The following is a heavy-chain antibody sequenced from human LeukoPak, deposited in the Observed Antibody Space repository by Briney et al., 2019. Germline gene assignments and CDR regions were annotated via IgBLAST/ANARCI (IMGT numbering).Heavy chain of an antibody. CDR1: GFTFSTYS. CDR2: ISGSGGST. Sequence: GGSLRLSCTASGFTFSTYSMNWVRQAPGKGLEWVSAISGSGGSTYYADSVKGRFTISRDNSKNTLYLQMNSLRAEDTAVYYCATGPIKSMDVWGKGTTVTISS. V-gene: IGHV3-23*01. CDR3: ATGPIKSMDV. D-gene: IGHD1-14*01. J-gene: IGHJ6*03.